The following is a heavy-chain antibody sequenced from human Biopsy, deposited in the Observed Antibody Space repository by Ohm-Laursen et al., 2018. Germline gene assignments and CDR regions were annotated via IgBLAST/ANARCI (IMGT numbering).Heavy chain of an antibody. D-gene: IGHD6-19*01. Sequence: SLRLSCSASGFGMYAMHWVRQPPGKGLEWLAVIANDGSSKYYAESVKGRFTISRDRSRDTVHLQMNSLRYEDTALYYCAKDGGQWLGGAFDIWGHGTMVSVSS. CDR1: GFGMYA. CDR3: AKDGGQWLGGAFDI. CDR2: IANDGSSK. J-gene: IGHJ3*02. V-gene: IGHV3-30*18.